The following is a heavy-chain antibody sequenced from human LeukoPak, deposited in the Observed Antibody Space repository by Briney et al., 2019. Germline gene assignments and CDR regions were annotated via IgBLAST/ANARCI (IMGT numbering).Heavy chain of an antibody. CDR1: GGSINNFY. D-gene: IGHD1-1*01. CDR3: ARARDWNDLPY. V-gene: IGHV4-59*01. Sequence: ASETLSLTCSVSGGSINNFYWSWIRQSPGKGLEYIGYIFYTGSTNYNPSLKGRVSISVDTSRNQFSLRLNSVTAADTAVYYCARARDWNDLPYWGQGILVIVSS. J-gene: IGHJ4*02. CDR2: IFYTGST.